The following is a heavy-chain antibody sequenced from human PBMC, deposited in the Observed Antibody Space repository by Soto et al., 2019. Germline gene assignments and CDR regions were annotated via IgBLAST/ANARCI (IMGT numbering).Heavy chain of an antibody. V-gene: IGHV1-69*01. J-gene: IGHJ4*02. CDR2: IIPILDTT. D-gene: IGHD4-4*01. CDR1: GGTSSSYA. Sequence: QVQVVQSVAEVKKPGSSLRVSCKASGGTSSSYAITWMRQAPGQGLEWMGGIIPILDTTDYAQKFQGRVTFTADESTSTVYMELSSLTSEDTAVYYGASGGTTVNRRFDFWRQGTLVTVSS. CDR3: ASGGTTVNRRFDF.